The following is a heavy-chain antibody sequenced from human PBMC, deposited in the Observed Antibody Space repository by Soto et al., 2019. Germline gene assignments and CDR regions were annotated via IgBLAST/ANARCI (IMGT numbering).Heavy chain of an antibody. CDR3: AREHLCVGRCYVNYFDP. D-gene: IGHD2-15*01. CDR2: INLGNGNT. V-gene: IGHV1-3*01. CDR1: GYNFIYYP. Sequence: QVHLVQSGAEVKKPGASVKVSCKASGYNFIYYPLHWVRQAPGQRLEWMGWINLGNGNTDYSQKFQGRVAITRDTSASIAYMELSSLRSEDTAVYYCAREHLCVGRCYVNYFDPWGQGTLVTVSS. J-gene: IGHJ5*02.